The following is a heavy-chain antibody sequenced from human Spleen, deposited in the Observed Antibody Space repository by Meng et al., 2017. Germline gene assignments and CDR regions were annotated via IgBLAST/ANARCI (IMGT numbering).Heavy chain of an antibody. CDR1: GGSFTGYY. Sequence: QVQLQQWGAGLLKPSETLSPTCAVYGGSFTGYYWSWIRQPPGKGLEWIGEINHSGNTNYNSSLKSRVTISLDTSKSQFSLKLSSVTAADTALYFCARVNYHLLSSSNWFDPWGQGTLVTVSS. CDR2: INHSGNT. CDR3: ARVNYHLLSSSNWFDP. J-gene: IGHJ5*02. D-gene: IGHD2-2*01. V-gene: IGHV4-34*01.